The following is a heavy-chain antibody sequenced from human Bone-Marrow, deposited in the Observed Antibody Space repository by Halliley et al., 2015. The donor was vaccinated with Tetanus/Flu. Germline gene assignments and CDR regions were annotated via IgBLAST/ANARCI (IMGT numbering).Heavy chain of an antibody. J-gene: IGHJ4*02. CDR3: ARAGSSGWLDS. CDR2: IYYSGST. CDR1: GGSITSDY. Sequence: TLSLTCTVSGGSITSDYWSWIRKPPGKGLEWIGYIYYSGSTDYNSSLKSRVTISFDRSKNQFSLKVRSVTAADTAVYYCARAGSSGWLDSWGQGTRVTVSS. V-gene: IGHV4-59*01. D-gene: IGHD6-19*01.